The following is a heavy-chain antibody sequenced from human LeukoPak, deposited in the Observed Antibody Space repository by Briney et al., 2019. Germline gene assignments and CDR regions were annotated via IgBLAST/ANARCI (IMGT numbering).Heavy chain of an antibody. J-gene: IGHJ4*02. CDR3: ARETVGPHSSSFDY. D-gene: IGHD6-6*01. V-gene: IGHV3-33*08. CDR2: IWYEGSNK. CDR1: GFTFSSYG. Sequence: PGGSLRLSCAASGFTFSSYGMHWVRQAPGKGLERAAVIWYEGSNKYYADSVKGRFTISRDNSKNTLYLQMNSLRAEDTAVYYCARETVGPHSSSFDYWGQGTLVTVSS.